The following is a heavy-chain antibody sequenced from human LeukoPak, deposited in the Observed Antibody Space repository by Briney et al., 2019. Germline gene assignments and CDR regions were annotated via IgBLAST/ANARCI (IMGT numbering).Heavy chain of an antibody. CDR1: GGTFSSYA. CDR2: IIPIFGTA. D-gene: IGHD3-3*01. V-gene: IGHV1-69*05. J-gene: IGHJ5*02. Sequence: ASVKVSCKASGGTFSSYAISWVRQAPGQGLEWMGGIIPIFGTANYAQKFQGRVTITTDESTSTAYMELSSLRSEDTAVYYCAGNYFTGYPNWFDPWGQGTLVTVSS. CDR3: AGNYFTGYPNWFDP.